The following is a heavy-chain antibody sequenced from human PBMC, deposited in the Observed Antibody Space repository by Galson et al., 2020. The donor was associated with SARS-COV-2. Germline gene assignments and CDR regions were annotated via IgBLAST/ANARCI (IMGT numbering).Heavy chain of an antibody. CDR3: ARVHSGSYRDAFDI. CDR2: ISYDGSNK. CDR1: GFTFSSNA. Sequence: GGSLRLSCAASGFTFSSNAMHWVRQAPGKGLEWVAVISYDGSNKYYEDPVKGRFTISRDNSKNTLYLQMNSLRAEDTAVYYCARVHSGSYRDAFDIWGQGTMVTVSS. J-gene: IGHJ3*02. V-gene: IGHV3-30*04. D-gene: IGHD1-26*01.